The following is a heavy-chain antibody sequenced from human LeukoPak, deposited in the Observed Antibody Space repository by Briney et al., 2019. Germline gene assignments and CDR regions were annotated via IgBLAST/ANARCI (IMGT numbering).Heavy chain of an antibody. CDR2: ISYDGSNK. D-gene: IGHD4-17*01. CDR1: GFTFRSFC. V-gene: IGHV3-30*18. Sequence: QHWGSLRPSFAAPGFTFRSFCMDWVRQASGKGLEGVAGISYDGSNKYYADSVKGRFTISRDNSKNTLYLRMNSLRAEDTAVYYCAKDVLATVTTVWYFDLWGRGTLVTVSS. CDR3: AKDVLATVTTVWYFDL. J-gene: IGHJ2*01.